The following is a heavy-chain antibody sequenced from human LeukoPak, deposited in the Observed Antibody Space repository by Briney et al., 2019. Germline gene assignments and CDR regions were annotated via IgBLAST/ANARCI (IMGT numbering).Heavy chain of an antibody. D-gene: IGHD3-10*01. CDR1: GYTFTSYG. CDR2: ISAYNGNT. Sequence: ASVKVSCKASGYTFTSYGITWGRQAPGQGLEWMGWISAYNGNTNYAQKFQGRVTMTTDTSTSTAYMELRSLRSDDTAVYYCAREGDNYYYMDVWGKGTTVTVSS. J-gene: IGHJ6*03. CDR3: AREGDNYYYMDV. V-gene: IGHV1-18*01.